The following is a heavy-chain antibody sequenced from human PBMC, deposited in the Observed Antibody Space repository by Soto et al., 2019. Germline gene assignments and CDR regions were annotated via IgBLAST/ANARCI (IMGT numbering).Heavy chain of an antibody. J-gene: IGHJ4*02. Sequence: QVQLQQWGAGLLKPSETLSLTCAVYGGSFSGYYWSWIRQPPGKGLEWIGEINHSGSTNYNPSLKSRVPQSVDTSKNQFSLKLSSVTAADTAVYYCARGLTTVTTVRYFDYWGQGTLVTVSS. V-gene: IGHV4-34*01. CDR2: INHSGST. CDR3: ARGLTTVTTVRYFDY. CDR1: GGSFSGYY. D-gene: IGHD4-17*01.